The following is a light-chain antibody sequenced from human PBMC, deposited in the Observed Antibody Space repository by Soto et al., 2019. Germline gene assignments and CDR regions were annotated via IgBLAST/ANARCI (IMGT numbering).Light chain of an antibody. CDR2: DVN. J-gene: IGLJ2*01. CDR3: SSYTTSATRL. V-gene: IGLV2-14*03. Sequence: QSALTQPASVSGSPGQSITISCAGTSSDVGVYDFVSWYQQHPGKAPKLLIYDVNNRPAGISNRFSGSKSGNTASLTISGLQAEDEADYYCSSYTTSATRLFGGGTKLTVL. CDR1: SSDVGVYDF.